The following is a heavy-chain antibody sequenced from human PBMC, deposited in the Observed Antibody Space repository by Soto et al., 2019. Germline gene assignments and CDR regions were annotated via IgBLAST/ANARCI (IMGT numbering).Heavy chain of an antibody. CDR2: ISYDGSNK. V-gene: IGHV3-30-3*01. J-gene: IGHJ6*02. CDR1: GFTFSSYA. D-gene: IGHD2-15*01. Sequence: PGGSLRLSCAASGFTFSSYAMHWVRQAPGKGLEWVAVISYDGSNKYYADSVKGRFTISRDNSKNTLYLQMNSLRAEDTAVYYCARPLGIYCSGGSCYSLYYYYGMDVWGQGTTVTAP. CDR3: ARPLGIYCSGGSCYSLYYYYGMDV.